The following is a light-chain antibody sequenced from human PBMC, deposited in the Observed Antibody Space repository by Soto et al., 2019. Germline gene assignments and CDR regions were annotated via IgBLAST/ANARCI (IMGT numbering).Light chain of an antibody. CDR1: QSVSSSY. V-gene: IGKV3-20*01. CDR2: GAS. CDR3: QQYGSSPRT. Sequence: EIVLTQSPGTLSLSPGERATLSCRASQSVSSSYLAWYQQKPGQAPRLLTYGASSRATGIPDRFSGSGSGTDFTLTISRLETEDFAVYYCQQYGSSPRTFGQGTKVDI. J-gene: IGKJ1*01.